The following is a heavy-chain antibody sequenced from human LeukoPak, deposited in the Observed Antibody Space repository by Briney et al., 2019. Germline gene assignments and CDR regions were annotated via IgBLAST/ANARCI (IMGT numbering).Heavy chain of an antibody. CDR2: IYYSGST. Sequence: SETLPLTCTVSGGSISSSSYYRGWIRQPPGKGLEWIGSIYYSGSTYYNPSLRSRVTISVDTSRNQFSLGLSSVTAADAAVYHCAREVFGSGSYYFDYWGQGTLVTVSS. CDR1: GGSISSSSYY. CDR3: AREVFGSGSYYFDY. J-gene: IGHJ4*02. D-gene: IGHD3-10*01. V-gene: IGHV4-39*07.